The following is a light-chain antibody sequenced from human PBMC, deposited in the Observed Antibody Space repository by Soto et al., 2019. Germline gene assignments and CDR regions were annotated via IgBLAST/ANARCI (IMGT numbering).Light chain of an antibody. CDR3: QQYYSTPRT. CDR2: WAS. Sequence: DIVMTQSPDSLAVSLGERATINCKSSQSVIYNSNNTNYLAWYQQKPGQPPNLLISWASTRESGVPDRFSGSGSGTDFTLTISSLQAEDVAVYYCQQYYSTPRTFGQGTKVDIK. CDR1: QSVIYNSNNTNY. V-gene: IGKV4-1*01. J-gene: IGKJ1*01.